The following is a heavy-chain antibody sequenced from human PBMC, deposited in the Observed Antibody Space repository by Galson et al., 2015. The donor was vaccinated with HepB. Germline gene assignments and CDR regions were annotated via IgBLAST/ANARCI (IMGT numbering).Heavy chain of an antibody. Sequence: TLSLTCTVSGGSISSGDYYWSWIRQPPGKGLEWIGYIYYSGSTYYNPSLKSRVTISVDTSKNQFSLKLSSVTAADTAVYYCARDWGSGTLHNNWFDPWGQGTLVTISS. J-gene: IGHJ5*02. D-gene: IGHD3-10*01. CDR1: GGSISSGDYY. CDR2: IYYSGST. V-gene: IGHV4-30-4*01. CDR3: ARDWGSGTLHNNWFDP.